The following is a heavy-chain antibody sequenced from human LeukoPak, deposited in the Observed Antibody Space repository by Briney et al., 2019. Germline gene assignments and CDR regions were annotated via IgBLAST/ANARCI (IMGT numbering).Heavy chain of an antibody. CDR2: INHSGST. Sequence: SETLSLACAVYGGSFSGYYWSWIRQPPGKGLEWIGEINHSGSTNCNPSLKSRVTISVDTSKNQFSLKLSSVTAADTAVYYCARGSRNGDYTSSQYGMDVWGQGTTVTVSS. D-gene: IGHD4-17*01. CDR3: ARGSRNGDYTSSQYGMDV. CDR1: GGSFSGYY. V-gene: IGHV4-34*01. J-gene: IGHJ6*02.